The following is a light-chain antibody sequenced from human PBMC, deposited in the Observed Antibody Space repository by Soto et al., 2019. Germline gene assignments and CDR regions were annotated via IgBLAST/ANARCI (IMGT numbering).Light chain of an antibody. V-gene: IGKV3-15*01. CDR1: QSVNSK. J-gene: IGKJ5*01. CDR2: GAS. Sequence: EIVMTQSPATLSVSQGERVTLSCRASQSVNSKVAWYQQKPGQAPRLLIYGASTRATGCPARFSGSGSGTEFTLTISSLQSEDFAVYYCQQYNNWPPITFGQGTRLEIK. CDR3: QQYNNWPPIT.